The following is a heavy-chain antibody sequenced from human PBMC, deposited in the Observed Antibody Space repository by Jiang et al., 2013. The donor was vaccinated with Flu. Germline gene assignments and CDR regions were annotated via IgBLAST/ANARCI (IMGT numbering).Heavy chain of an antibody. Sequence: GAEVKKPGESLKISCQGSGYIFTAYWIGWVRQMPGKGLEWMGIIYPGDSDTRYSPSFQGQVTISADKSISTAYLQWTSLKASDTAMYFCARHEDIVGSHYYMDVWGKGTTVTVSS. CDR2: IYPGDSDT. J-gene: IGHJ6*03. D-gene: IGHD2-15*01. CDR1: GYIFTAYW. CDR3: ARHEDIVGSHYYMDV. V-gene: IGHV5-51*03.